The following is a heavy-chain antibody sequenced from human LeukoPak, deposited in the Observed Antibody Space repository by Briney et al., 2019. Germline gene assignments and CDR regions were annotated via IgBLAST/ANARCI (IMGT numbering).Heavy chain of an antibody. CDR3: ANSQGTIFGVVDY. V-gene: IGHV3-23*01. CDR2: ISGNGALT. Sequence: GGSLRLSCSASGFTFKSYLMAWVRQAPGKGLEWISGISGNGALTYYADSVKGRFTVSRDNSQNILHLQLNNVRAEDSAIYYCANSQGTIFGVVDYWGQGTLVTVSS. D-gene: IGHD3-3*01. CDR1: GFTFKSYL. J-gene: IGHJ4*02.